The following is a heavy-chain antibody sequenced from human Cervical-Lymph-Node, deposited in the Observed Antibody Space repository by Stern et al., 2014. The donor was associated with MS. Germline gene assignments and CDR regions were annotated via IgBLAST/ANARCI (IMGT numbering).Heavy chain of an antibody. CDR2: LRSGGNT. V-gene: IGHV4-61*02. CDR1: GGSISNGVYY. CDR3: ARDSGSSYGIGWLDP. Sequence: QVQLQESGPGLVKPSQTLSLSCTVSGGSISNGVYYWIWVRQPAGKGLEWIGRLRSGGNTNYTPPLKRLVTMSVDASKNQCPLKLRSVTAADTAVYYCARDSGSSYGIGWLDPWGQGTLVTVSS. D-gene: IGHD1-26*01. J-gene: IGHJ5*02.